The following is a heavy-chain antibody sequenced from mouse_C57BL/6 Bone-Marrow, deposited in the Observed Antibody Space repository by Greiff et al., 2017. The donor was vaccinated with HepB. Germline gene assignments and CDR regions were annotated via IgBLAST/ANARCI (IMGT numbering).Heavy chain of an antibody. CDR1: GYTFTSYW. D-gene: IGHD3-2*02. CDR2: IDPSDSYT. V-gene: IGHV1-69*01. J-gene: IGHJ2*01. CDR3: ARGRLLDY. Sequence: QVQLQQPGAELVMPGASVKLSCKASGYTFTSYWMHWVKQRPGQGLEWIGEIDPSDSYTNYNQKFKGKSTLTVDKSSSTAYMQLSSLTSEDSAVYYCARGRLLDYGGQGTTLTVSS.